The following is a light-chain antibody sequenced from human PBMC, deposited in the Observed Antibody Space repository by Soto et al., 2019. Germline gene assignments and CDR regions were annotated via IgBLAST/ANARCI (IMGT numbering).Light chain of an antibody. CDR1: SSDVGGYDY. J-gene: IGLJ1*01. CDR2: EVS. V-gene: IGLV2-8*01. Sequence: QSALTQPPSASGSPGQSVTISCTGTSSDVGGYDYVSWYQQYPGKAPRLLIYEVSKRPSGVPDRFSGSKSGNTASLTVSGLQAEDEADYFCSSYAGSIYDVFGIGTKLTVL. CDR3: SSYAGSIYDV.